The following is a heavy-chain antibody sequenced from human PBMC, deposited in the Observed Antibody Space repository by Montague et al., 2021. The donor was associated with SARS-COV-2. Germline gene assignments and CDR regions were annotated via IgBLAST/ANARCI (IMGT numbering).Heavy chain of an antibody. Sequence: SETLSLTCTVSGASISSSNYYWGWIRQPPGKGLEWIATIHYSGSTYYKPSLKSRLTISVDTSKNQFSLRLSSVTAADTAVYYCARGDFGVVIIPYYYYYMDVWGEGTTGPGSS. CDR2: IHYSGST. D-gene: IGHD3-3*01. CDR3: ARGDFGVVIIPYYYYYMDV. J-gene: IGHJ6*03. CDR1: GASISSSNYY. V-gene: IGHV4-39*01.